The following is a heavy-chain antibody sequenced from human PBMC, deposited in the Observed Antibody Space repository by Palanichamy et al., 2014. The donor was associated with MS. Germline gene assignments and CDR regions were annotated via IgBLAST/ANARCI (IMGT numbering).Heavy chain of an antibody. CDR3: AKRIYDSGGNYYAFPFDY. D-gene: IGHD3-22*01. V-gene: IGHV3-30-3*02. Sequence: QVQLVESGGGVVQPGRSLRLSCAASGFAFNSYAMHWVRQAPGKGLEWVGIISYDGSNKHYADSVKGRFTIARDNSKNTLYLQMNSLRAEDTAVYYCAKRIYDSGGNYYAFPFDYWGQGTLVTVSS. J-gene: IGHJ4*02. CDR2: ISYDGSNK. CDR1: GFAFNSYA.